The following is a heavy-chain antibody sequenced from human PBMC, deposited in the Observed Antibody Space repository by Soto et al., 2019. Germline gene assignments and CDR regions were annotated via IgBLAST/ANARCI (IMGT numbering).Heavy chain of an antibody. D-gene: IGHD5-12*01. V-gene: IGHV1-69*02. J-gene: IGHJ4*02. Sequence: QVQLVQSGAEVKKPGSSVKVSCKASGGTFSSYTISWVRQAPGQGLEWMGRIIPILGIANYAQKFQGRVTITAVKTRSTAYMELSTLRSEDTAVYYCARGGGSVGVWGKGTLVTVSS. CDR3: ARGGGSVGV. CDR1: GGTFSSYT. CDR2: IIPILGIA.